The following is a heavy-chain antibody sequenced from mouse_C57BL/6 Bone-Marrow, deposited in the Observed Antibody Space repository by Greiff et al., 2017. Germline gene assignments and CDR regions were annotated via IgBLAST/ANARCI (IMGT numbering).Heavy chain of an antibody. D-gene: IGHD2-4*01. CDR3: ASSTMITYFDY. CDR2: ISSGSSTI. Sequence: EVMLVESGGGLVKPGGSLKLSCAASGFTFSDYGMHWVRQAPEKGLEWVAYISSGSSTIYYADTVQCRFTISRDNAKHTLFLQMTSLRSEDTAMYYCASSTMITYFDYWGQGTTLTVSS. V-gene: IGHV5-17*01. CDR1: GFTFSDYG. J-gene: IGHJ2*01.